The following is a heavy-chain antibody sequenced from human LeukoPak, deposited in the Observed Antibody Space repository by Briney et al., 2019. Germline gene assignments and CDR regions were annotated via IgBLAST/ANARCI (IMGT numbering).Heavy chain of an antibody. CDR3: ARDGGKVPAAIFKFLGAFDI. V-gene: IGHV4-4*02. CDR1: GGSISSNNW. CDR2: VSHSGST. D-gene: IGHD2-2*01. J-gene: IGHJ3*02. Sequence: SETLSLTCAVSGGSISSNNWWSWVRQPPGKGLEWIGDVSHSGSTNYNPSLKSRVIISVDNSKNQFALKLSSVTAADTAVYYCARDGGKVPAAIFKFLGAFDIWGQGTMVTVSS.